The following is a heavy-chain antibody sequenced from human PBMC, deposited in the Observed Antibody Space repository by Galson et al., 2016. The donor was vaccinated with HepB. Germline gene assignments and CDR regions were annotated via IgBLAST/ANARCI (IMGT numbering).Heavy chain of an antibody. V-gene: IGHV3-64*01. CDR3: ARAEEWELPIPDC. CDR2: TNSNGGTT. J-gene: IGHJ4*02. D-gene: IGHD1-26*01. CDR1: GFTFKNFA. Sequence: SLRLSCAASGFTFKNFAMHWFRQAPGKGLEHVGGTNSNGGTTYHVTSVKGRFSISRDNSKNILYLHMGSLTADDTSVYYCARAEEWELPIPDCWGQGALVTVSS.